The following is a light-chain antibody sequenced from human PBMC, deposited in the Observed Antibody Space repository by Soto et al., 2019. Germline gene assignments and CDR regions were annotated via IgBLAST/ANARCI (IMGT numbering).Light chain of an antibody. J-gene: IGKJ1*01. V-gene: IGKV3-20*01. Sequence: EIVLTQSPGTLSLSPGEIATLYCRASQSVSSSYLAGYQQKTRETPRLLIYAASSTATGIPDRLSGGGSATDFTLTISRLEPEEFAVYYCQQYNNWAPWTFGQGTKVDIK. CDR3: QQYNNWAPWT. CDR2: AAS. CDR1: QSVSSSY.